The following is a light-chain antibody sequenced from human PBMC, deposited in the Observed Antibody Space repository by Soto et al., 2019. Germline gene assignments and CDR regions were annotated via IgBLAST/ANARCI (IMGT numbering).Light chain of an antibody. V-gene: IGKV1-9*01. CDR2: AAS. CDR1: QDVSRY. Sequence: DIQLTQSPSFLSASVGDRVTITCRASQDVSRYLAWYQQKPGKAPNLLIYAASTLRSGVPSRFSGSGSETEFTLTISSLPPEDSATYCCQQLNSYVFAFGPGTKVDIK. CDR3: QQLNSYVFA. J-gene: IGKJ3*01.